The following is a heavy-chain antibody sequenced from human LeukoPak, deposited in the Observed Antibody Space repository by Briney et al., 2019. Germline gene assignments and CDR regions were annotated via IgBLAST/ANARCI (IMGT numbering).Heavy chain of an antibody. CDR3: ARHSSSITIFGVVTWSYDAFDI. Sequence: ASVKVSCKASGYTFTSYGISWVRQAPGQGLEWMGWISAYNGNTNYAQKLQGRVTMTTDTSTSTAYMELRSLRSDDTAVYYCARHSSSITIFGVVTWSYDAFDIWGQGTMVTVSS. CDR1: GYTFTSYG. V-gene: IGHV1-18*01. D-gene: IGHD3-3*01. J-gene: IGHJ3*02. CDR2: ISAYNGNT.